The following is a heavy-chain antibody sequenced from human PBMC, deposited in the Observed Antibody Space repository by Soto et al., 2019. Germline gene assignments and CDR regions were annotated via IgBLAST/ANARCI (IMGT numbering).Heavy chain of an antibody. V-gene: IGHV3-7*01. CDR1: GFTFSSYW. CDR3: ARDEGRYYYYGMDV. Sequence: EVQLVESGGGLVQPGGSLRLSCAASGFTFSSYWMSWVRQAPGKGLEWVANIKQDGSEKYYVDSVKGRFTISRDNAKNSLYLQMNSLRAEDTAVYYCARDEGRYYYYGMDVWGQGTTVTVS. J-gene: IGHJ6*02. CDR2: IKQDGSEK.